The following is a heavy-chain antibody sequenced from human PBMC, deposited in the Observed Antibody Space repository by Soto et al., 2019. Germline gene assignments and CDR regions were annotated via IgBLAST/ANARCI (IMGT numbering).Heavy chain of an antibody. V-gene: IGHV4-30-2*01. D-gene: IGHD2-2*01. CDR2: IYHSGST. J-gene: IGHJ5*02. CDR1: GGSISSGGYS. Sequence: SETLSLTCAVSGGSISSGGYSWSWIRQPPGKGLEWIGYIYHSGSTYYNPSLKSRVTISVDRSKNQFSLKLSSVTAADTAVYYCARDQTDIYCISTSCYEYNWFDPWGQGTLVTVSS. CDR3: ARDQTDIYCISTSCYEYNWFDP.